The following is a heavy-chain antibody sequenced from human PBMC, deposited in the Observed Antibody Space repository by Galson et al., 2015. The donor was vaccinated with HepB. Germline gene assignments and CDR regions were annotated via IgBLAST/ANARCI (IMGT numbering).Heavy chain of an antibody. V-gene: IGHV3-48*02. J-gene: IGHJ2*01. Sequence: SLRLSCAASGFTFSSYTMNWVRQAPGKGLESVSYISSTGTTMYYEDSAKGRFTISRDNAQNSLYLQMNSLRDEDTAVYYCARVYFGSGSSSAYWYFDLWGRGALVTVSS. D-gene: IGHD3-10*01. CDR2: ISSTGTTM. CDR3: ARVYFGSGSSSAYWYFDL. CDR1: GFTFSSYT.